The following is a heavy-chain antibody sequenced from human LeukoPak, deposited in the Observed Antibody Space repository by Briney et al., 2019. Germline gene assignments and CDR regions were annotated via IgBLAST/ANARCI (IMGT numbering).Heavy chain of an antibody. CDR2: ISSSRSYI. D-gene: IGHD3-22*01. V-gene: IGHV3-21*01. CDR1: GFTFSSYS. Sequence: VGSLRLSCAASGFTFSSYSMNWVRQAPGKGLGWVSSISSSRSYIYYADSVKGRFTISRDNAKNSLYLQMNSLRAEDTAVYYCAREQPALTYYYDSSGYYYFDYWGQGTLVTVSS. J-gene: IGHJ4*02. CDR3: AREQPALTYYYDSSGYYYFDY.